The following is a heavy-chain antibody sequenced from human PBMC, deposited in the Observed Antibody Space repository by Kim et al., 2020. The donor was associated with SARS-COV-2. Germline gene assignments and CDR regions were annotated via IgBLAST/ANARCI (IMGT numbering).Heavy chain of an antibody. CDR1: GGSISSYY. J-gene: IGHJ4*02. V-gene: IGHV4-59*01. Sequence: SETLSHTCTVSGGSISSYYWSWIRQPPGKGLEWIGYIYYSGSTNYNPSLKSRVTISVDTSKNQFSLKLRSVTAADTAVYYCARGLAASGYDFDYWGQGTLVTVSS. CDR2: IYYSGST. D-gene: IGHD2-15*01. CDR3: ARGLAASGYDFDY.